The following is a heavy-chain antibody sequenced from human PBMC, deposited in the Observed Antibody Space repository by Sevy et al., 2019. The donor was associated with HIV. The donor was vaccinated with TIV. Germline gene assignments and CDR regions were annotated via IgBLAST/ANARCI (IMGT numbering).Heavy chain of an antibody. CDR3: ARDHVKDGDLGDYYYFAMDV. D-gene: IGHD4-17*01. J-gene: IGHJ6*02. CDR1: GFTFSDYY. V-gene: IGHV3-11*01. Sequence: GGSLRLSCAASGFTFSDYYMSWIRQAPGKGLEWVSYVSGSEDTKYYADSVKGRFTIARDNAKNSLYLQMNSLRAEDTAVYYCARDHVKDGDLGDYYYFAMDVWGQGTTVTVSS. CDR2: VSGSEDTK.